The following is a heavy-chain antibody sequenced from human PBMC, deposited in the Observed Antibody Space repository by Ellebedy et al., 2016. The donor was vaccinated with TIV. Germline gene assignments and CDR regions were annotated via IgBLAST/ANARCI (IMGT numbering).Heavy chain of an antibody. CDR1: GFTFDTYA. CDR2: ISGRGSRT. J-gene: IGHJ4*02. CDR3: VREQLGYSYANF. Sequence: GGSLRLSXAASGFTFDTYAMSWVRQAPGKGPEWVSAISGRGSRTYYADSVKGRFTISRDNSKNTVHLQMHGLRADDAAVYYCVREQLGYSYANFWGQGTRVTVSS. D-gene: IGHD5-18*01. V-gene: IGHV3-23*01.